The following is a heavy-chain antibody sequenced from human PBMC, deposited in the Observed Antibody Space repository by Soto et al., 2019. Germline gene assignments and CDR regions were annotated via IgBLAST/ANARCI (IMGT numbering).Heavy chain of an antibody. D-gene: IGHD6-13*01. J-gene: IGHJ4*02. V-gene: IGHV3-23*01. CDR3: ARGFSAGKGSPPDY. CDR1: GFTFSNYA. CDR2: LNGSGGST. Sequence: EVRLLESGGGLVQPGGSLRLSCAASGFTFSNYAMTWVRQAPGKGLEWVSGLNGSGGSTSSADSVKGRFAISRDNSKNTLYWQMNSLRDGDTAVYSCARGFSAGKGSPPDYWGQGTLVTVSS.